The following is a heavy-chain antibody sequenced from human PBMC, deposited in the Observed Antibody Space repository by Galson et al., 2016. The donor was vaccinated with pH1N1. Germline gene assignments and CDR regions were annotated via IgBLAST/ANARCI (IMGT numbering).Heavy chain of an antibody. V-gene: IGHV1-69-2*01. CDR1: GYTFTDHY. CDR2: VDPEDGET. D-gene: IGHD1-14*01. Sequence: VKVSCKVSGYTFTDHYMHWLQQAPEKGLEWMGLVDPEDGETVYAEKFQDGLTITADTSTDTTYMELNSLRSEDTAIYYCATLRNWGQGALVTVSS. J-gene: IGHJ4*02. CDR3: ATLRN.